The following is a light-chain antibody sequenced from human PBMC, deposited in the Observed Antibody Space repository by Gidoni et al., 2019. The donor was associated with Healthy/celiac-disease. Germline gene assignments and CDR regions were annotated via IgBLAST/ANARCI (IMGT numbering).Light chain of an antibody. CDR3: QKYGSSPLT. Sequence: IVLTQSPGTLSLSPGESANLSCRASQSVSSNYLAWYQQKPGQAPRLLIYGASSRATGIPDRFSGSGSGTDFTLTISRLETEDFAVYYCQKYGSSPLTFGGGTKVEIK. CDR1: QSVSSNY. CDR2: GAS. J-gene: IGKJ4*01. V-gene: IGKV3-20*01.